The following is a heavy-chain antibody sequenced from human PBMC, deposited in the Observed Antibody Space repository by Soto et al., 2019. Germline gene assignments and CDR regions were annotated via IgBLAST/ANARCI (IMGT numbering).Heavy chain of an antibody. D-gene: IGHD1-1*01. V-gene: IGHV1-24*01. Sequence: ASVKVSCKVSGYTLTELSMHWVRQAPGKGLEWMGGFDPEDGETIYAQKFQGRVTMTEDTSTDTADMELSSLRSEDTAVYYWATDPKTATRPSRSYYYYGMDVWGQGTTVTVSS. CDR1: GYTLTELS. CDR3: ATDPKTATRPSRSYYYYGMDV. J-gene: IGHJ6*02. CDR2: FDPEDGET.